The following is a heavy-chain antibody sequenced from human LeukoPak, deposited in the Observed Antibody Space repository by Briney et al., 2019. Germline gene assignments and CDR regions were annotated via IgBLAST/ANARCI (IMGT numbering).Heavy chain of an antibody. CDR2: ISAYNGNT. CDR1: GYTFTSYG. CDR3: ARHRTIWWELLRSGVFDY. Sequence: GASVKVSCKASGYTFTSYGISWVRQAPGQGLEWMGWISAYNGNTNYAQKLQGRVTMTTDTSTSTAYMELRGLRSDDTAVYYCARHRTIWWELLRSGVFDYWGQGTLVTVSS. V-gene: IGHV1-18*01. J-gene: IGHJ4*02. D-gene: IGHD1-26*01.